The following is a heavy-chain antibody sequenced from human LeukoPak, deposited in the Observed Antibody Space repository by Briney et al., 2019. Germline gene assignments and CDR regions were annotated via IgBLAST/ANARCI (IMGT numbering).Heavy chain of an antibody. Sequence: SETLSLTCTVSGGSISSYYWSWIRQPPGKGLEWIGYIYYSGSTYYNPSLKSRVTISVDTSKNQFSLRLSSVTAADTAVYYCASSWGGGYFDYGGQGTLVTVS. CDR2: IYYSGST. J-gene: IGHJ4*02. CDR1: GGSISSYY. CDR3: ASSWGGGYFDY. V-gene: IGHV4-59*08. D-gene: IGHD3-16*01.